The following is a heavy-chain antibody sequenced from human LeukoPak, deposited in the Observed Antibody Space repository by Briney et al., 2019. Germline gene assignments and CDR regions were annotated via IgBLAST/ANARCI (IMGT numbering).Heavy chain of an antibody. Sequence: GGSLRLSCAASGFTFSTYGMHWVRQAPGKGLEWVALILYDGSNKYYPDSVKGRFTISRDNSKNTLYLQMDSLRAEDTAVYYCARDWDGSSGYYYFDYWGQGTLVTVSS. CDR3: ARDWDGSSGYYYFDY. CDR1: GFTFSTYG. J-gene: IGHJ4*02. V-gene: IGHV3-33*05. CDR2: ILYDGSNK. D-gene: IGHD3-22*01.